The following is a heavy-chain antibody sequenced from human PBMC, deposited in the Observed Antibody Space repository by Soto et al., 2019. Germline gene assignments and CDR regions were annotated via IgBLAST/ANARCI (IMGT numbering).Heavy chain of an antibody. Sequence: QVQLQESSPGLVKPSETLSLTCTVSGGSISSYYWSWIRQPPGKGLEWIGYIYYSGSTNYNPSLNSRVTISVDTSKNQFSLKLSSVTAADTVVYYCASKRGSGTLTPYYYYGMDVWGQGTTVSVSS. D-gene: IGHD3-10*01. J-gene: IGHJ6*02. CDR1: GGSISSYY. V-gene: IGHV4-59*01. CDR3: ASKRGSGTLTPYYYYGMDV. CDR2: IYYSGST.